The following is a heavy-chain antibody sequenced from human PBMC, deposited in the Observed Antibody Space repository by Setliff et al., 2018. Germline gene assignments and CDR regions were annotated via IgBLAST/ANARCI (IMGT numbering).Heavy chain of an antibody. V-gene: IGHV4-4*07. CDR3: ARAGHSYVGYFNS. CDR1: GGSISPHY. Sequence: PSETLSLTCTVSGGSISPHYWSWIRQPAGKGLEWIGRVYNDGSTNNNPSLKSRLTMSVDTSQNQFSLKLRSVTAADTAVYFCARAGHSYVGYFNSWGQGTLVTVSS. D-gene: IGHD5-18*01. CDR2: VYNDGST. J-gene: IGHJ5*02.